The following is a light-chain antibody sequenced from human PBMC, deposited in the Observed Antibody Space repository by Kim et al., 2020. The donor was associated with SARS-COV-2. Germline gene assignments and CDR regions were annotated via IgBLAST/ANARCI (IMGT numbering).Light chain of an antibody. Sequence: SSELTQPPSVSVSPGQTASITCSGDKLGDKYACWYQQKPGQSPVLVIYQDSKRPSGIPERFSGSNSGNTATLTISGTQAMDEADYYCQAWDSSTEVFGGGTKLTVL. V-gene: IGLV3-1*01. CDR1: KLGDKY. CDR3: QAWDSSTEV. CDR2: QDS. J-gene: IGLJ3*02.